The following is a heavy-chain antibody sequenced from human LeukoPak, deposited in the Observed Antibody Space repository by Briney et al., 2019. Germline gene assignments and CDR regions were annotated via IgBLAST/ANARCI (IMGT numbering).Heavy chain of an antibody. Sequence: PGGSLRLSCAASGFPFSSNWMHWVRQAPGKGLVWVSRINSDGSSPHYADSVKGRFAISRDNSKNTLYLQMNSLRAEDTAVYYCARDRRGFGELLLAFDYWGQGTLVTVSS. CDR3: ARDRRGFGELLLAFDY. CDR1: GFPFSSNW. V-gene: IGHV3-74*01. J-gene: IGHJ4*02. CDR2: INSDGSSP. D-gene: IGHD3-10*01.